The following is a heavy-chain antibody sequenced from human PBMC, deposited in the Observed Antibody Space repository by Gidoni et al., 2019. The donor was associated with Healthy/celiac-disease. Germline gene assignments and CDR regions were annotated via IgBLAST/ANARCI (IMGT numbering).Heavy chain of an antibody. CDR2: SSGSGGST. V-gene: IGHV3-23*01. Sequence: EVQLLESGGGLVQPGGSLRLSCAASGFTFSRYAMSWVRQAPGEGLEWVAVSSGSGGSTYYADSVNGRFTISRDNSKNTLYLKMNSLRAEDTAVYYCAKEYSGSYYGGFDYWGQGTLVTVSS. J-gene: IGHJ4*02. CDR1: GFTFSRYA. D-gene: IGHD1-26*01. CDR3: AKEYSGSYYGGFDY.